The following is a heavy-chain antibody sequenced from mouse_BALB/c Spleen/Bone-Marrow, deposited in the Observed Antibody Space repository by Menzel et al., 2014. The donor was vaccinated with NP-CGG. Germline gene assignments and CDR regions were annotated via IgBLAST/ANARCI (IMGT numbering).Heavy chain of an antibody. V-gene: IGHV2-6-4*01. CDR1: GFSLSRYS. CDR3: ARNHPTGSDVWHAMDY. CDR2: IWGGGST. J-gene: IGHJ4*01. D-gene: IGHD1-1*01. Sequence: VQLVESGPGLVAPSQSLSITCTVSGFSLSRYSVHWVRQPPGKGLEWLGMIWGGGSTDYNSALKSRLSISKDNSKSQVFLKMNSLQTDDTAMYYCARNHPTGSDVWHAMDYWGQGTSVTVSS.